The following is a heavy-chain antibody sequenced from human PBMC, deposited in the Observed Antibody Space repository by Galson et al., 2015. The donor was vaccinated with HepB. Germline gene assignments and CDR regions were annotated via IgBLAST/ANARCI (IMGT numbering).Heavy chain of an antibody. CDR3: ARDIEQQLGQGYIKSSHYYGMDV. V-gene: IGHV1-18*04. J-gene: IGHJ6*02. CDR2: ISAYNGNT. Sequence: SVKVSCKASGYTFTSYGISWVRQAPGQGLEWMGWISAYNGNTNYAQKLQGRVTMTTDTSTSTAYMELRSLRSDDTAVYYCARDIEQQLGQGYIKSSHYYGMDVWGQGTTVTVSS. D-gene: IGHD6-13*01. CDR1: GYTFTSYG.